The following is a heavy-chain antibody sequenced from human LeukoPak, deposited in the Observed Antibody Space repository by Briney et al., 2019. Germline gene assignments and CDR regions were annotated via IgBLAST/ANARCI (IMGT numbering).Heavy chain of an antibody. D-gene: IGHD1-7*01. CDR3: ARAGGVTGTTIGDGAFDI. CDR2: ISYDGSNK. J-gene: IGHJ3*02. Sequence: PGRSLRLSCAASGFTFSSYGMHWVRQAPGKGLEWVAVISYDGSNKYYADSVKGRFTISRDNSKNTLYLQMNSLRAEDTAVYYCARAGGVTGTTIGDGAFDIWGQGTMVTVSS. CDR1: GFTFSSYG. V-gene: IGHV3-30*03.